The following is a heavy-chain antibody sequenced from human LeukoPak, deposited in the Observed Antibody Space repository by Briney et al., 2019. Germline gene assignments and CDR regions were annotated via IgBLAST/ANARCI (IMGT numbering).Heavy chain of an antibody. CDR1: GFTFSTYE. CDR2: ISNSGSTI. J-gene: IGHJ4*02. CDR3: VVVFDY. Sequence: GGSLRLSCEASGFTFSTYEMNWVRQATGKGLEWVAYISNSGSTINYADSVKGRFTISRDNAKKSLYLQMNSLRAEDTAVYYCVVVFDYWGQGTLVTVSS. V-gene: IGHV3-48*03. D-gene: IGHD3-22*01.